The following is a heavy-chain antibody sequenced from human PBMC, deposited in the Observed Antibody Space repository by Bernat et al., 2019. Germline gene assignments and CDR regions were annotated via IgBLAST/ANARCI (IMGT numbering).Heavy chain of an antibody. Sequence: QLQLQESGPGLVKPSETLSLTCTVSGGPISSSSYYWGWIRQPPGKGLEWIGSIYYSGSTYYNPSLKSRVTISVGTSKNQFSLKLSSVTAADTAVYYCARRGERYSGCYWRGYFDYWGQGTLVTVSS. V-gene: IGHV4-39*01. CDR2: IYYSGST. CDR1: GGPISSSSYY. J-gene: IGHJ4*02. D-gene: IGHD1-26*01. CDR3: ARRGERYSGCYWRGYFDY.